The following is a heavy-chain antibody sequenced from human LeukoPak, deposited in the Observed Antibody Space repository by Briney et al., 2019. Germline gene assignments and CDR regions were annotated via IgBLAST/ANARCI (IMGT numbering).Heavy chain of an antibody. CDR3: AREIGSITGTTWDYYYYMDV. CDR2: INWNGGST. V-gene: IGHV3-20*04. Sequence: PGGSLRLSCAASGFTFDDYGMSWVRQAPGKGLEWVSGINWNGGSTGYADSVKGRFTISRDNAKNSLYLQMNSLRAEDTALYYCAREIGSITGTTWDYYYYMDVWGKGTTVTVSS. CDR1: GFTFDDYG. D-gene: IGHD1-20*01. J-gene: IGHJ6*03.